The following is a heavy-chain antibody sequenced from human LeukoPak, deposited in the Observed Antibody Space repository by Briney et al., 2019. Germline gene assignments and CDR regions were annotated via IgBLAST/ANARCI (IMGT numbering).Heavy chain of an antibody. CDR1: GYSISSGYH. CDR3: AREMRRNHFDY. CDR2: IYHSGST. Sequence: SETLSLTCTVSGYSISSGYHWGWIRQPPGKGLEWIGSIYHSGSTYYNPSLKSRVTISVDTSKNQFSLKLSSVTAADTAVYYCAREMRRNHFDYWGQGTLVTVSS. J-gene: IGHJ4*02. D-gene: IGHD1-14*01. V-gene: IGHV4-38-2*02.